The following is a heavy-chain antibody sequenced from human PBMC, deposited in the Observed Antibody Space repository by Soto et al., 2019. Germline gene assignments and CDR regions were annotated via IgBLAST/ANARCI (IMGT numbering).Heavy chain of an antibody. D-gene: IGHD6-13*01. V-gene: IGHV4-31*03. J-gene: IGHJ4*02. CDR3: ARANTMTGYSSSWPFDY. CDR1: GGSISSGGYY. CDR2: IYYSGST. Sequence: QVQLQESGPGLVKPSQTLSLTCTVSGGSISSGGYYWSWIRQHPGKGLEWIGYIYYSGSTYYNPSLKSRVTISVDTSKNQFSRKLSSVTAADTAVYYCARANTMTGYSSSWPFDYWGQGTLVTVSS.